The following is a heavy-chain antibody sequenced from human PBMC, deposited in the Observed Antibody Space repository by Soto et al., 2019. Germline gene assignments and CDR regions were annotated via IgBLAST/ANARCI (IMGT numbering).Heavy chain of an antibody. V-gene: IGHV1-8*01. CDR1: GYTFTSYD. CDR3: ARGLFTRVRGVIITEDAFDI. D-gene: IGHD3-10*01. CDR2: MNPNSGNT. Sequence: ASVKVSCKASGYTFTSYDINWVRQATGQGLEWMGWMNPNSGNTGYAQKFQGRVTMTRNTSISTAYMELSSLRSEDTAVYYCARGLFTRVRGVIITEDAFDIWGQGTMVTVSS. J-gene: IGHJ3*02.